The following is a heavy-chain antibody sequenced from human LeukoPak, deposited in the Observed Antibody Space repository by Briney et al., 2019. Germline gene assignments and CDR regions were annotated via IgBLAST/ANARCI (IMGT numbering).Heavy chain of an antibody. V-gene: IGHV3-73*01. CDR3: TRDSGTYNWLDP. CDR1: GFTFSGSA. CDR2: IDKEKNSHATAS. D-gene: IGHD1-26*01. Sequence: QAGGSLRLSCAASGFTFSGSAIQWVRQSFGKGLEWIGHIDKEKNSHATASAYAVSVEGRFTVSRDDSKNMAFLQMSGRKTEDTALYFCTRDSGTYNWLDPWGEGTLVTVSS. J-gene: IGHJ5*02.